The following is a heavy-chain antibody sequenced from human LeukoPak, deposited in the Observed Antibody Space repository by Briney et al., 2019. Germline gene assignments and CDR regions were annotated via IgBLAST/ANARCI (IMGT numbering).Heavy chain of an antibody. CDR2: IYHSGST. D-gene: IGHD2-15*01. CDR3: ARGLRKYCSGGSCYNGGILFDY. CDR1: GGSISSSNW. V-gene: IGHV4-4*02. Sequence: PSETLSLTCAVSGGSISSSNWWSWVRQPPGKGLEWIGEIYHSGSTNYNPSLKSRVTISVDKSKNQFSLKLSSVTAADTAVYYCARGLRKYCSGGSCYNGGILFDYWGQGTLVTVSS. J-gene: IGHJ4*02.